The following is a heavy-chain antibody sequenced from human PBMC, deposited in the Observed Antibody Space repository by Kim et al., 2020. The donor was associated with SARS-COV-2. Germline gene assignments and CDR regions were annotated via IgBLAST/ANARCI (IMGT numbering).Heavy chain of an antibody. V-gene: IGHV4-39*07. CDR3: ARVSHSSSWYGQVDY. CDR1: GGSISSSSYY. Sequence: SETLSLTCTVSGGSISSSSYYWGWIRQPPGKGLEWIGSIYYSGSTYYNPSLKSRVTISVDTSKNQFSLKLSSVTAADTAVYYCARVSHSSSWYGQVDYWGQGTLVTVSS. D-gene: IGHD6-13*01. J-gene: IGHJ4*02. CDR2: IYYSGST.